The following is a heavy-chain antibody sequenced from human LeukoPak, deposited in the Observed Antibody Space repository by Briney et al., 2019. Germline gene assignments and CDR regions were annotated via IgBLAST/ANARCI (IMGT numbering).Heavy chain of an antibody. J-gene: IGHJ4*02. CDR1: GFTFSSYA. CDR3: AKDLRQWLVSYYFDY. CDR2: ISGSGGST. V-gene: IGHV3-23*01. D-gene: IGHD6-19*01. Sequence: GGSLRLSCAASGFTFSSYAMSWVRQAPGKGLEWVSAISGSGGSTYYADSVKSRFTISRDNSKNTLYLQMNSLRAEDTAVYYCAKDLRQWLVSYYFDYWGQGTLVTVSS.